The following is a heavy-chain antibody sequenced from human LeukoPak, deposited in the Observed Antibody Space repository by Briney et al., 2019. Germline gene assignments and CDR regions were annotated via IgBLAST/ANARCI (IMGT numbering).Heavy chain of an antibody. J-gene: IGHJ4*02. V-gene: IGHV1-46*01. D-gene: IGHD3-10*01. CDR2: INPSGGST. Sequence: GASVKVSCKASGYTLTSYYMHWVRQAPGQGLEWMGIINPSGGSTSYAQKFQGRVTMTRDMSTNTVYMELNSLRSEDTAVYYCARTSMVRGVPFDYWGQGTLVTASS. CDR3: ARTSMVRGVPFDY. CDR1: GYTLTSYY.